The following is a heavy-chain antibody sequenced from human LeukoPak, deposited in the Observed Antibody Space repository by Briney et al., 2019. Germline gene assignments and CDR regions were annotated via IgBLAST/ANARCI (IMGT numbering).Heavy chain of an antibody. CDR2: IYTSGST. CDR3: ARAMVRGVIGFDY. J-gene: IGHJ4*02. D-gene: IGHD3-10*01. V-gene: IGHV4-61*02. Sequence: PSQTLSLTCTVSGGSISSGSYYWSWIRQPAGKGLEWIGRIYTSGSTNYNPSLKSRVTISVDTSKNQFSPKLSSVTAADTAVYYCARAMVRGVIGFDYWGQRTLVSASS. CDR1: GGSISSGSYY.